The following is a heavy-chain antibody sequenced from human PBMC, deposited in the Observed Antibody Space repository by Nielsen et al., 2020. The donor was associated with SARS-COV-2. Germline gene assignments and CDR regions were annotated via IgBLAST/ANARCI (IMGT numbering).Heavy chain of an antibody. CDR1: GYTFTSYY. D-gene: IGHD3-3*01. V-gene: IGHV1-46*01. CDR2: INPSGGST. Sequence: ASVKVSCKASGYTFTSYYMHWVRQAPGQGLEWMGIINPSGGSTSYAQKFQGRVTMTRDTSTSTVYMELSSLRSEDTAAYYCARDRITPYYDFWSGYTQYYYYMDVWGKGTTVTVSS. CDR3: ARDRITPYYDFWSGYTQYYYYMDV. J-gene: IGHJ6*03.